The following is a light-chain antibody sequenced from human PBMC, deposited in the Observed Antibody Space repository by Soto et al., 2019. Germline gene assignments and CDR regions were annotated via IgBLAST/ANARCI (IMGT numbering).Light chain of an antibody. CDR2: GAS. J-gene: IGKJ1*01. CDR1: QCVSSN. V-gene: IGKV3-20*01. CDR3: QDYGTSWT. Sequence: TVFTQSPGTLSLSPGERATLSCRASQCVSSNLAWYQQKPGQAPRLLIYGASTRATGIPPRLSGSGSGTDFTLTIKRLEPEDFAVYYCQDYGTSWTFGQGTKVDIK.